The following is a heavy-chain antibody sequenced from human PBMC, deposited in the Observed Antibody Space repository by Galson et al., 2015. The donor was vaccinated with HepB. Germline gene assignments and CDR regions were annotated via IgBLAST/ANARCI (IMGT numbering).Heavy chain of an antibody. D-gene: IGHD2-15*01. Sequence: SLRLSCAASGFSVSRYYVNWVRQAPGKGLEWVSVIYSGGDTYYADSVKGRFTISRDNSKNMLFLEMNSLRADDAAVYYCARDGSRDCSGSTCYFYYYHYMDVWGKGTTVTVSS. V-gene: IGHV3-53*01. CDR3: ARDGSRDCSGSTCYFYYYHYMDV. CDR2: IYSGGDT. CDR1: GFSVSRYY. J-gene: IGHJ6*03.